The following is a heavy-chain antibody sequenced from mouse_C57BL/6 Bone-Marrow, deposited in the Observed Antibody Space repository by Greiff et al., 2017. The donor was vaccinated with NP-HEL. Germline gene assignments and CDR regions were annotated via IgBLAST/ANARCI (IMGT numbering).Heavy chain of an antibody. J-gene: IGHJ1*03. CDR3: ARFLLLYWYFDV. V-gene: IGHV1-69*01. CDR2: IDPSDSYT. Sequence: VQLQQAGAELVMPGASVKLSCKASGYTFTSYWMHWVKQRPGQGLEWIGEIDPSDSYTNYNQKFKGKSTLTVDKSSSTAYMQLSSLTSEDSAVYYCARFLLLYWYFDVWGTGTTVTVSS. D-gene: IGHD1-1*01. CDR1: GYTFTSYW.